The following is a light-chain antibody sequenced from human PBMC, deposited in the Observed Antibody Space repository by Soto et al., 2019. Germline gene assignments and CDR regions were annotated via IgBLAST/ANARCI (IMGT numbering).Light chain of an antibody. CDR2: WAS. J-gene: IGKJ3*01. CDR3: QQYYSTPPT. CDR1: QSGLDSSNNKNY. Sequence: DIVMTQSPDSLAVSLGESATINCKSSQSGLDSSNNKNYLAWYQQKPGQPPKLLFYWASTRESGVPDRFSGGGSGTDFTLTISSLQAEDVAVYYCQQYYSTPPTFGPGTKVDIK. V-gene: IGKV4-1*01.